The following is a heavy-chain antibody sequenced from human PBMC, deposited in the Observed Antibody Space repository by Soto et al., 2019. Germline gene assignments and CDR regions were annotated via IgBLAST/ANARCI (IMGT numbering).Heavy chain of an antibody. D-gene: IGHD3-9*01. V-gene: IGHV5-51*01. CDR1: GYSFTSYW. Sequence: GESLKISCKGSGYSFTSYWIGWVRQMPGKGLEWMGIIYPGDSDTRYSPSFQGQVTISADKSISTAYLQWSSLKASDTAIYYCASTYYDILTGYFGAFDIWGQGTMVTVSS. CDR3: ASTYYDILTGYFGAFDI. CDR2: IYPGDSDT. J-gene: IGHJ3*02.